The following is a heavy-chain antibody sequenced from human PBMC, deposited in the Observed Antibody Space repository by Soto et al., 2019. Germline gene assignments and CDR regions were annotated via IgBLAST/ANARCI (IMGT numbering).Heavy chain of an antibody. V-gene: IGHV3-23*01. J-gene: IGHJ4*02. CDR3: AKLTYGDPVGY. D-gene: IGHD4-17*01. Sequence: EVQLLESGGGLVQPGGSLRLSCAASGFTFSRYAMNWVRQAPGKGLEWVSTVNSNGGSTSYADSVKGRFTISRDNSENTLYLQMNSLRAEDTAVYYCAKLTYGDPVGYWGQGTLVTVSS. CDR1: GFTFSRYA. CDR2: VNSNGGST.